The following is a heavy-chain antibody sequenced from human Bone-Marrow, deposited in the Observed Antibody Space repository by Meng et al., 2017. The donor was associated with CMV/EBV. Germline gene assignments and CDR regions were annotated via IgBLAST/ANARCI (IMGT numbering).Heavy chain of an antibody. V-gene: IGHV3-30*02. CDR1: GFTFSSYG. Sequence: GEPLKISCAASGFTFSSYGMHWVRQAPGKGLEWVAFIRYDGSNKYYADSVKGRFTISRDNSKNTLYLQMNSLRPEDTAVYYCARDGQWDTNTNYRAFDVWGQGTRVTVS. D-gene: IGHD1-26*01. CDR3: ARDGQWDTNTNYRAFDV. CDR2: IRYDGSNK. J-gene: IGHJ3*01.